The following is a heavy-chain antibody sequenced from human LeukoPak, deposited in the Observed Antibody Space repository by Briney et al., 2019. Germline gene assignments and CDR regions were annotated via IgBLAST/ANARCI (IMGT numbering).Heavy chain of an antibody. D-gene: IGHD5-24*01. CDR2: MNPNSGNT. J-gene: IGHJ6*02. V-gene: IGHV1-8*02. CDR1: GYTFTSYG. CDR3: ARGGYNMDV. Sequence: GASVTVSCKASGYTFTSYGITWVRQAPGQGLEWMGWMNPNSGNTGYAQKFQGRVTMTRSTSISTAYMELSSLRSEDTAVYYCARGGYNMDVWGQGTTVTVSS.